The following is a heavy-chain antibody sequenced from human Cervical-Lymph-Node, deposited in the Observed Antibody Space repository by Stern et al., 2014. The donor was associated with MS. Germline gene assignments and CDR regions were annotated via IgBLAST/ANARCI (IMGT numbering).Heavy chain of an antibody. CDR1: GGSISSYY. D-gene: IGHD6-19*01. J-gene: IGHJ4*02. CDR2: TYYSGSN. Sequence: QVPLQESGPTLVTPSETLSLTCTVSGGSISSYYWTWIRQPPGHGLAWIGHTYYSGSNNYNPSLKSRVTISIDTSKKQFSLKLTSVTAADTAVYDCARSYALADSVLDYWGQGTLVTVSS. CDR3: ARSYALADSVLDY. V-gene: IGHV4-59*01.